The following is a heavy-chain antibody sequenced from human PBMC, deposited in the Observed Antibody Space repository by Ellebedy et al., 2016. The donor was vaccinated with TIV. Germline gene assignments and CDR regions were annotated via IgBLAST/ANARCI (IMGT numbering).Heavy chain of an antibody. V-gene: IGHV4-59*13. Sequence: SETLSLTXTVSGDSRSSAYWGWIRQPPGKGLQWLGLIYDTDRTTYNPSLKGRVTLSVDTSKKQFSMRLNSVTAADTAIYFCASLNKGGSFLDSYFDHWGQGTLVTVSS. J-gene: IGHJ4*02. D-gene: IGHD2-21*01. CDR2: IYDTDRT. CDR1: GDSRSSAY. CDR3: ASLNKGGSFLDSYFDH.